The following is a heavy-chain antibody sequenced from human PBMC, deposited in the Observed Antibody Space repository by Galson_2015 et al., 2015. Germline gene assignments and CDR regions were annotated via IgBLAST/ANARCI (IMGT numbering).Heavy chain of an antibody. J-gene: IGHJ6*02. CDR1: GGSISSGRYY. CDR3: ARATPMLEGSYGMDV. V-gene: IGHV4-31*03. D-gene: IGHD3-3*01. Sequence: TLSLTCTVSGGSISSGRYYWNWIRQLPGKGLEWIGYLSHSGRTYYGPSLKSRVSISSDTSKNQFSLMVSSVTAADTAVYYYARATPMLEGSYGMDVWGQGTTVTVSS. CDR2: LSHSGRT.